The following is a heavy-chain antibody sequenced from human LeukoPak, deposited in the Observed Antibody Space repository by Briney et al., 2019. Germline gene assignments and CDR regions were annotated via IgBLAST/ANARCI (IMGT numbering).Heavy chain of an antibody. Sequence: GASVKVSCKASGYTFTGYYIHWVRQAPGQGLEWMGWINPNSGGTNYAQKFQGRVTMTRDTSISTAYMELSRLRSDDTAVYYCAREEEAGSSPDYWGQGTLVTVSS. CDR1: GYTFTGYY. CDR3: AREEEAGSSPDY. V-gene: IGHV1-2*02. D-gene: IGHD6-6*01. CDR2: INPNSGGT. J-gene: IGHJ4*02.